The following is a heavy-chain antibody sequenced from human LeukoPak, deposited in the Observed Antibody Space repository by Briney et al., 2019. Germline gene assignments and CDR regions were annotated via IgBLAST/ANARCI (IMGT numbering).Heavy chain of an antibody. Sequence: SMKVSCKASGGTFSSYAISWVRQAPGQGLEWMGGIIPIFGTANYAQKFQGRVTITADESTSTAYMELSSLRSEDTAVYYCARDRDYYGSGSYSSFDPWGQGTLVTVSS. J-gene: IGHJ5*02. V-gene: IGHV1-69*13. D-gene: IGHD3-10*01. CDR3: ARDRDYYGSGSYSSFDP. CDR2: IIPIFGTA. CDR1: GGTFSSYA.